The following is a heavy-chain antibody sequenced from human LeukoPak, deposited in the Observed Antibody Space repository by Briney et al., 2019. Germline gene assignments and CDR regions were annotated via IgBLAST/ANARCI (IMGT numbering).Heavy chain of an antibody. D-gene: IGHD3-22*01. CDR3: ARREITMIVAHFDY. V-gene: IGHV4-34*01. J-gene: IGHJ4*02. CDR2: INHSGST. Sequence: PSETLSLTCAVYGGSFSGYYWSWIRQPPGKGLEWIGEINHSGSTNYNPSFKSRVTISVDTSKNQFSLKLSAVTAADTAVYYCARREITMIVAHFDYWGQGTLVTVSS. CDR1: GGSFSGYY.